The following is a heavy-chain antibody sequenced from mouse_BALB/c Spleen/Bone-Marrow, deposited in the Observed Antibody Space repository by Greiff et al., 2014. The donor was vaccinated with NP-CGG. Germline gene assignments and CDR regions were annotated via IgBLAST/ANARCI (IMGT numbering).Heavy chain of an antibody. CDR1: GYTFSNYW. V-gene: IGHV1-5*01. D-gene: IGHD3-1*01. CDR3: TTLARNNFDY. J-gene: IGHJ2*01. Sequence: EVQLQQSGTVLARPGAAAKMSCKASGYTFSNYWMHWIKQRPGQGLEWIGTIHPGNSDTTYNQKFKGKAKLTAVTSTSTAYMELSSLTNEDSAVYYCTTLARNNFDYWGQGTTLTVSS. CDR2: IHPGNSDT.